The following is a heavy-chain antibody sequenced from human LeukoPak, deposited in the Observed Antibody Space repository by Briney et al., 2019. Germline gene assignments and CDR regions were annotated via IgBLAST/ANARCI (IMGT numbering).Heavy chain of an antibody. CDR2: ITSPVGRI. D-gene: IGHD6-19*01. CDR3: ATDGRSSGWYGFDY. Sequence: GGSLRLSCAASGFRFDTCAMSWVRQAPGKGLEWVSSITSPVGRIYYADSLKGRITISRDNARSTLYLQMNSLRAEDTAVYYCATDGRSSGWYGFDYWGQGILVTVSS. CDR1: GFRFDTCA. J-gene: IGHJ4*02. V-gene: IGHV3-21*01.